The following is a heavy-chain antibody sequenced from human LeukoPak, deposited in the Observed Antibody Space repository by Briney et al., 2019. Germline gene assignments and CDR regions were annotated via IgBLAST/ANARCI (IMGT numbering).Heavy chain of an antibody. J-gene: IGHJ4*02. V-gene: IGHV3-7*01. CDR2: IKQDGSEK. CDR1: GFTFSSYW. CDR3: ARDPHCSGGSCYSDYFDY. Sequence: QSGGSLRLSCAASGFTFSSYWMSWVRQAPGKGLEWVANIKQDGSEKYYVDSVKGRFTISRDNAKNSLYLQMNSLRAEDTAVYYCARDPHCSGGSCYSDYFDYWGQGTLVTVSS. D-gene: IGHD2-15*01.